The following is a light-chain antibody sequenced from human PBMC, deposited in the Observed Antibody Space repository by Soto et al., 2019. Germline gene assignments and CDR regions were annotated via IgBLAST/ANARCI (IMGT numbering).Light chain of an antibody. CDR3: QQYSASPRT. J-gene: IGKJ1*01. V-gene: IGKV3-20*01. Sequence: EIVLTQSPGTLSLSPRERATLSCRASQSVNDNYLAWYQHKPGQAPRRLIYGASSRAPGIPDRFGGSGSGTDFTLTISRLEPEDFAIYYCQQYSASPRTFGQGTQVEVK. CDR2: GAS. CDR1: QSVNDNY.